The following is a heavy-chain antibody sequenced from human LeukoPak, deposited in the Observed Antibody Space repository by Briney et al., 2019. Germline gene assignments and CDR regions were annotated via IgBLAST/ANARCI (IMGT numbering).Heavy chain of an antibody. CDR2: INHSGST. Sequence: SETLSLTCAVYGGSFSGYYWNWIRQPPGKGLEWIGEINHSGSTNYNPSLKSRVTISVDTSKNQFSLKVTSVTAADTAVYYCARGYCSGGSCYPLKSIYYYYMDVWGEGTTVTFSS. J-gene: IGHJ6*03. CDR3: ARGYCSGGSCYPLKSIYYYYMDV. D-gene: IGHD2-15*01. CDR1: GGSFSGYY. V-gene: IGHV4-34*01.